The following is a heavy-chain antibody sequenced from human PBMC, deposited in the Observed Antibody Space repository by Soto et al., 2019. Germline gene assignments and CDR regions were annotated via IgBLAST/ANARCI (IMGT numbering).Heavy chain of an antibody. CDR1: GFTFTSSA. J-gene: IGHJ4*02. CDR2: IVVGSGNT. V-gene: IGHV1-58*01. CDR3: AAVAQRWLHVTFDY. Sequence: GASVKVSCKASGFTFTSSAVQCVRQARGQRLEWIGWIVVGSGNTNYAQKFQERVTITRDMSTSTAYMELSSLRSEDTAVYYCAAVAQRWLHVTFDYWGQGTLVTVSS. D-gene: IGHD5-12*01.